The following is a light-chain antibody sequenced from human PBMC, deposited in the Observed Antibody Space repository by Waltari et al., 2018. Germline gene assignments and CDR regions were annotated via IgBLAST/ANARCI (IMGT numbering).Light chain of an antibody. J-gene: IGLJ3*02. CDR3: QTGGHGTWV. CDR2: VTSDGSH. Sequence: QLVLTQSPSASASLGASVKLTCTLSSGHSSNIIAWLQQQPEKGPRYLMKVTSDGSHSRGDEIPDRFSGSSSGAERYLTISSRQAEDEADYYCQTGGHGTWVFGGGTKLTVL. V-gene: IGLV4-69*01. CDR1: SGHSSNI.